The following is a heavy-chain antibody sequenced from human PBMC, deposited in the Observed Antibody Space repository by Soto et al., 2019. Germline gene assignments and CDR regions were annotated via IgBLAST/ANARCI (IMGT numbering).Heavy chain of an antibody. J-gene: IGHJ5*02. Sequence: QVRLVQSGAEMKQPGSSVTVSCTFSASGGTFSSSAIHWVRQAPGQGLEWLGGLIPILPPIDYAQNFQGRVTLSADETKNTASTELKSLRSDDTVVYYCATWVDRGAEADGWFDQWGQGTLVTVSS. CDR1: GGTFSSSA. CDR2: LIPILPPI. V-gene: IGHV1-69*01. CDR3: ATWVDRGAEADGWFDQ. D-gene: IGHD3-9*01.